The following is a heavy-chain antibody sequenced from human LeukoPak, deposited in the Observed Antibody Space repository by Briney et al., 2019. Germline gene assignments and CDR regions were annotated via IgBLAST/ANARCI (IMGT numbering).Heavy chain of an antibody. J-gene: IGHJ4*02. CDR2: ISSSSSYI. Sequence: PGGSLRLSCAASGFTFSSYSMNWVRQAPGKGLEWVSSISSSSSYIYYADSVKGRFTISRDNAKNSLYLQMNSLRAEDTAVYYCATGTTVTTIDYWGQGTLVTVSS. CDR1: GFTFSSYS. CDR3: ATGTTVTTIDY. D-gene: IGHD4-11*01. V-gene: IGHV3-21*01.